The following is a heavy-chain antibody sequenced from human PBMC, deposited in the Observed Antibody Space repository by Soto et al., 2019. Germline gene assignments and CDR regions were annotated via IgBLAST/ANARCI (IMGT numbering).Heavy chain of an antibody. V-gene: IGHV3-74*01. Sequence: GGSLRLSCAASGFTFSSYWMHWVRQAPGKGLVWVSRINSDGSSTSYADSVKGRFTISRDNAKNTLYLQMNSLRAEDTAVYYCAIYSGSSSGAFDIWGQGTMVTVSS. J-gene: IGHJ3*02. CDR2: INSDGSST. D-gene: IGHD1-26*01. CDR3: AIYSGSSSGAFDI. CDR1: GFTFSSYW.